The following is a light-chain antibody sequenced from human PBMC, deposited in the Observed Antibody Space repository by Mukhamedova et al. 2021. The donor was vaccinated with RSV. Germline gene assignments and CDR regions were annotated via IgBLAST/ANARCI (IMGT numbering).Light chain of an antibody. CDR2: KAS. CDR3: QQYNSYWYS. V-gene: IGKV1-5*03. Sequence: WYQRRVHGKAPKLLIYKASSLESGVPSRFSGSGSGTEFTLTISSLQPDDFATYYCQQYNSYWYSFGLGTKLEIK. J-gene: IGKJ2*03.